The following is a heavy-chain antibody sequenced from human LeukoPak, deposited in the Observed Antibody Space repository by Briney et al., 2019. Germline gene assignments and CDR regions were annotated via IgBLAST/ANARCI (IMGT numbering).Heavy chain of an antibody. V-gene: IGHV3-23*01. CDR3: ATSSYYYDSSGYYYSVGDDAFDI. CDR1: GFTFSSYA. D-gene: IGHD3-22*01. Sequence: GGSLRLSCAASGFTFSSYAMSWVRQAPGKGLEWVSAISGSGGSTYYADSVKGRFTISRDNSKNTLYLQMNSLRAEDTAVYYCATSSYYYDSSGYYYSVGDDAFDIWGQGTMVTVSS. J-gene: IGHJ3*02. CDR2: ISGSGGST.